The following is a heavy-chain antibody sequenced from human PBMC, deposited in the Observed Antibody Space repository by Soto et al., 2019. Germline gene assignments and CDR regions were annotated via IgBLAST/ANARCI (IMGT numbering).Heavy chain of an antibody. V-gene: IGHV1-2*02. CDR1: GYTFTGYY. J-gene: IGHJ6*02. CDR3: ARDVYYGSGSYPDYYYYYYGMDV. CDR2: INPNSGGT. D-gene: IGHD3-10*01. Sequence: ASVKVSCKASGYTFTGYYMHWVRQAPGQGLEWMGWINPNSGGTNYAQKFQGRVTMTRDTSISTAYMELSRLRSDDTAVYYCARDVYYGSGSYPDYYYYYYGMDVWGQGTTVTVS.